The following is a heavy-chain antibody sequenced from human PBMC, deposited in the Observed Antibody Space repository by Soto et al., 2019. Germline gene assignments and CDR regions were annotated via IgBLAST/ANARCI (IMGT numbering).Heavy chain of an antibody. CDR3: ATAVRPDYSNSYMDV. Sequence: SQPRSHTCTVSCGSISSSSHYRSWIRQTPGKGLEWIGSIFYSGSTYYNPSLMSRVTISVDTSKNQFSLKLSSVTAADTAVYYCATAVRPDYSNSYMDVWGKGTTVTVSS. V-gene: IGHV4-39*07. CDR2: IFYSGST. J-gene: IGHJ6*03. CDR1: CGSISSSSHY. D-gene: IGHD4-4*01.